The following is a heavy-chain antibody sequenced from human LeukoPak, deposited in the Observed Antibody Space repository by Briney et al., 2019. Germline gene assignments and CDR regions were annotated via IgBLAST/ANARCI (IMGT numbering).Heavy chain of an antibody. Sequence: SSETLSLTCTVSGGSISSYYWSWIRQPPGKGLEWIGYIYYSGSTNYNPSLKSRVTISVDTSKNQFSLKLSSVTAADTAVYYCARDFNYYDSSGYPGHYFDYWGQGTLVTVSS. CDR3: ARDFNYYDSSGYPGHYFDY. V-gene: IGHV4-59*01. CDR1: GGSISSYY. J-gene: IGHJ4*02. CDR2: IYYSGST. D-gene: IGHD3-22*01.